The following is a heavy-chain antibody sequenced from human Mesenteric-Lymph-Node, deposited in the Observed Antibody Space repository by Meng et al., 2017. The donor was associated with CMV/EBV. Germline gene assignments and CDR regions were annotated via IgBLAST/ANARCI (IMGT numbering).Heavy chain of an antibody. D-gene: IGHD3-10*01. CDR2: INSDGSST. CDR3: ARDFRGLDYYGSGSYPRPYYFDY. CDR1: W. J-gene: IGHJ4*02. Sequence: WMHWVRQAPGKGLVWVSRINSDGSSTSYADSVKGRFTISRDNAKNTLYLQMNSLRAEDTAVYYCARDFRGLDYYGSGSYPRPYYFDYWGQGTLVTVSS. V-gene: IGHV3-74*01.